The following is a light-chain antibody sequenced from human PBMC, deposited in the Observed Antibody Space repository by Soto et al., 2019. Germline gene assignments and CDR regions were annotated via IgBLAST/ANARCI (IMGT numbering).Light chain of an antibody. CDR2: GAS. Sequence: EIVLTQSPGTLSLSPGERATLSCRASQSVSSNYLAWLQQKPGQAPSLLISGASTRATGVPDRFSGSGSGTEFILTISGLEPEDSGIYHCHQHGGSPETFGQGTKVDIK. V-gene: IGKV3-20*01. CDR3: HQHGGSPET. J-gene: IGKJ1*01. CDR1: QSVSSNY.